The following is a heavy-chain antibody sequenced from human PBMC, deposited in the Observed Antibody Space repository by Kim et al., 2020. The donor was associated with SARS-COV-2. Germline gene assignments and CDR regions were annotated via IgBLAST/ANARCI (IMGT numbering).Heavy chain of an antibody. Sequence: GGSLRLSCAASGFTSTSHCMNWVRQTPGKGLEWVANIKHDGSEKYYVDSVKGRFTISRDSAKNSMYLQMNSLRAEDTAVYYCARGSGWLVEHWGQGTLVTVSS. CDR3: ARGSGWLVEH. D-gene: IGHD6-19*01. V-gene: IGHV3-7*05. CDR1: GFTSTSHC. CDR2: IKHDGSEK. J-gene: IGHJ1*01.